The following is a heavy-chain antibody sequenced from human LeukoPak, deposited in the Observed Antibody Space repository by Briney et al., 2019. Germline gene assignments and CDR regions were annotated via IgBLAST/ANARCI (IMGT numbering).Heavy chain of an antibody. CDR2: IYYSGST. Sequence: SETLSLTCTVSGGSISSYYWSWIRQPPGKGLEWIGYIYYSGSTNYNPSLKSRVTISVDTSKNQFSLKLSSVTAADTAVYYCARGSFGYDFRDPWYYWGQGTLVTVSS. J-gene: IGHJ4*02. D-gene: IGHD5-12*01. CDR1: GGSISSYY. CDR3: ARGSFGYDFRDPWYY. V-gene: IGHV4-59*01.